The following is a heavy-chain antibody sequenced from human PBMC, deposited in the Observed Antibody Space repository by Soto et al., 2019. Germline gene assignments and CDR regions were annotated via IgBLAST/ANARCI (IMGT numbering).Heavy chain of an antibody. V-gene: IGHV1-24*01. CDR2: FDPEDGET. Sequence: EASVKVSCKVSGYTLTELSMHWVRQAPGKGLEWMGGFDPEDGETIYAQKFQGRVTMTEDTSTDTAYMELSSLRSEDTAVYYCATWLGLSTGTPSDDYYYYGMDVWGQGTTVTVSS. D-gene: IGHD1-1*01. CDR1: GYTLTELS. CDR3: ATWLGLSTGTPSDDYYYYGMDV. J-gene: IGHJ6*02.